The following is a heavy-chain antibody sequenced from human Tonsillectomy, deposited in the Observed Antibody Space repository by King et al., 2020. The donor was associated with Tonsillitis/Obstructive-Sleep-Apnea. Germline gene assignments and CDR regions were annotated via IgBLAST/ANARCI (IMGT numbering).Heavy chain of an antibody. V-gene: IGHV4-34*01. CDR2: INLSGST. Sequence: VQLQQCGAGLLKPSETLCLTCAVYGGSFSGYYWSWIRQPPGKGLEWIGEINLSGSTNYNPSLKSRVTISVDTSKNQFSLKLSSVTAADTAVYYCAGDIVVVVAATNWFDPWGQGTLVTVSS. CDR3: AGDIVVVVAATNWFDP. D-gene: IGHD2-15*01. J-gene: IGHJ5*02. CDR1: GGSFSGYY.